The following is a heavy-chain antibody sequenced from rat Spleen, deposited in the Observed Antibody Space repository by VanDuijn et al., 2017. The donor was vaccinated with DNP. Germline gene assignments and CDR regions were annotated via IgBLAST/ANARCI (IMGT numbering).Heavy chain of an antibody. Sequence: QVQLKESGPGVVQPSQTLSLTCTVSALSLTDNSVHWVRQTPGKVLEWIAAISSRGNTYYNSLLESRLSISRDTSKSQVFLKMNSRHTADSAIYYCAAGLVYWGQGVLVSVSS. CDR3: AAGLVY. CDR1: ALSLTDNS. CDR2: ISSRGNT. J-gene: IGHJ2*01. V-gene: IGHV2-6*01.